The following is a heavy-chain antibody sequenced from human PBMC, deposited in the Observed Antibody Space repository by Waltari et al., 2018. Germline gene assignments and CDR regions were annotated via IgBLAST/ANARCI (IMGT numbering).Heavy chain of an antibody. J-gene: IGHJ4*02. CDR1: GFTFSSYG. Sequence: QVQLVESGGGVVQPGRSLRLSCAASGFTFSSYGMHWVRQAPGKGLEWVAVIWYDGSNKYYADSVKGRFTISRDNSKNTLYLQMNSLRAEDTAVYYCAKGWLMAATKWHYFDYWGQGTLVTVSS. D-gene: IGHD2-15*01. CDR2: IWYDGSNK. V-gene: IGHV3-33*06. CDR3: AKGWLMAATKWHYFDY.